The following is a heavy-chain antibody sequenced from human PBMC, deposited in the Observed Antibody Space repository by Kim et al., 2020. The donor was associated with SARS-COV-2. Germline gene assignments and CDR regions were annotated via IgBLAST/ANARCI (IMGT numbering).Heavy chain of an antibody. CDR3: ATIWFGELLYPDY. Sequence: YAQKFQGRVTTTEDTSTDTAYMELSSLRSEDTTVYYCATIWFGELLYPDYWGQGTLVTVSS. J-gene: IGHJ4*02. V-gene: IGHV1-24*01. D-gene: IGHD3-10*01.